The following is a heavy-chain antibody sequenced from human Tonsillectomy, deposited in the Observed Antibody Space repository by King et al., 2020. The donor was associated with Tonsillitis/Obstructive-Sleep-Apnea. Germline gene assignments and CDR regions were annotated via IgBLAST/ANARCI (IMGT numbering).Heavy chain of an antibody. CDR1: GFTSSNAW. Sequence: VQLVESGGGLVKPGGSLRLSCAASGFTSSNAWMNWVRQAPGKGLEWVGRIKSKTDGGTTDYAAPVKGRFTISRDDSKNTLYLQMNSLKTEDTAVYYCTTEMGLDYGDPGSFDLWGRGTLVTVSS. D-gene: IGHD4-17*01. J-gene: IGHJ2*01. CDR2: IKSKTDGGTT. CDR3: TTEMGLDYGDPGSFDL. V-gene: IGHV3-15*07.